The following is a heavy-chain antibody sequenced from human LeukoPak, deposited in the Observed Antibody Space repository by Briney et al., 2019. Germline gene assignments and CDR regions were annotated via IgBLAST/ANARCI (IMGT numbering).Heavy chain of an antibody. J-gene: IGHJ6*04. V-gene: IGHV3-48*03. CDR3: AELGITMIGGV. Sequence: GGALRLSCAASGFTFSSYEMNWGGQAPGKGLEGVSYISSSGSNIYYADSVKGRFTISRDNAKNSLYLQMNSLRAEDTAVYYCAELGITMIGGVWGKGTTVTISS. D-gene: IGHD3-10*02. CDR2: ISSSGSNI. CDR1: GFTFSSYE.